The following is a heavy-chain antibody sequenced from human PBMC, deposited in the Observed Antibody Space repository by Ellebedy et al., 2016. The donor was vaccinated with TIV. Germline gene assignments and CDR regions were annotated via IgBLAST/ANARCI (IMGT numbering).Heavy chain of an antibody. Sequence: GESLKISCAAPGFTDSSNYMSWVRQAPGKGLEWGSVIYSGGSTYYADSVKGRFTIPRDNSKNTLYLQMNSLRAEDTAVYYCARAPSRGRRPKDYWYFDLWGRGTPGHCLL. V-gene: IGHV3-53*05. CDR1: GFTDSSNY. CDR2: IYSGGST. J-gene: IGHJ2*01. CDR3: ARAPSRGRRPKDYWYFDL.